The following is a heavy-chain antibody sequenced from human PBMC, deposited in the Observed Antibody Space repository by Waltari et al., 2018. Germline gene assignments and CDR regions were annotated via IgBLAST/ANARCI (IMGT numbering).Heavy chain of an antibody. D-gene: IGHD6-6*01. J-gene: IGHJ4*02. CDR1: GYTFTGYY. CDR2: INPNSGGT. Sequence: QVQLVQSGAEVKKPGASVKVSCKASGYTFTGYYMHWVRQAPGQGLEWMGRINPNSGGTNYAQKVQGRVTMTRDTSISTAYMELSRLRSDDTAVYYCATSTGGDSSSNGVWVFDYWGQGTLVTVSS. V-gene: IGHV1-2*06. CDR3: ATSTGGDSSSNGVWVFDY.